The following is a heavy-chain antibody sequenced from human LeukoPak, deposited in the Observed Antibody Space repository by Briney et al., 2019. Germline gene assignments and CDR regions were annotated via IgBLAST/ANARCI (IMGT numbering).Heavy chain of an antibody. CDR3: ARGHPPYSGRRYYFDY. CDR2: INPNSGGT. J-gene: IGHJ4*02. CDR1: GYTFTGYY. D-gene: IGHD1-26*01. V-gene: IGHV1-2*02. Sequence: ASVKVSCKASGYTFTGYYTHWVRQAPGQGLEWMGWINPNSGGTNYAQKFQGRVTMTRDTSISTAYMELGRLRSDDTAVYYCARGHPPYSGRRYYFDYWGQGTLVTVSS.